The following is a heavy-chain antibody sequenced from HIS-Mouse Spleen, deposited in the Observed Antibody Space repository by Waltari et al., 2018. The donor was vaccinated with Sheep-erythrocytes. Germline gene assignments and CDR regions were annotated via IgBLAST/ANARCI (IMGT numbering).Heavy chain of an antibody. V-gene: IGHV1-46*03. CDR2: INPSGGST. J-gene: IGHJ3*02. D-gene: IGHD2-21*02. Sequence: QVQLVQSGAEGKKPGASVKVACQASGYTFTSYHRHLVRQAPGQGLEWMGIINPSGGSTSYAQKFQGRVTMTRDTSTSTVYMELSSLRSEDTAVYYCARAIVVVTAYDAFDIWGQGTMVTVSS. CDR3: ARAIVVVTAYDAFDI. CDR1: GYTFTSYH.